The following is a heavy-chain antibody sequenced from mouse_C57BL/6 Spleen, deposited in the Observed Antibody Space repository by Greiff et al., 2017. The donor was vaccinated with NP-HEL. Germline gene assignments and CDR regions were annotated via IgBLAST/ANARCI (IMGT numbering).Heavy chain of an antibody. Sequence: VQLQQSGPVLVKPGASVKMSCKASVYTFTDYYMNWVKQSHGKSLEWIGVINPYNGGTSYNQKFKGKATLTVDKSSSTAYMELNSLTSEDSAVYYCASGLRPRFAYWGQGTLVTVSA. CDR1: VYTFTDYY. CDR3: ASGLRPRFAY. D-gene: IGHD2-12*01. J-gene: IGHJ3*01. CDR2: INPYNGGT. V-gene: IGHV1-19*01.